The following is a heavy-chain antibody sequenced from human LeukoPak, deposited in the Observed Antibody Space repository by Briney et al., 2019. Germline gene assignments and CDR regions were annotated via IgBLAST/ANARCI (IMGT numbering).Heavy chain of an antibody. J-gene: IGHJ5*02. CDR2: ISGSGGST. D-gene: IGHD3-10*01. CDR1: GFTFSSYG. Sequence: GGSLRLSCAASGFTFSSYGMHWVRQAPGKGLEWVSAISGSGGSTYYADSVRGRFTISRDNSKNTLYLQMNSLRAEDTAVYYCAKTIRRWFGELRQGWFDPWGQGTLVTVSS. V-gene: IGHV3-23*01. CDR3: AKTIRRWFGELRQGWFDP.